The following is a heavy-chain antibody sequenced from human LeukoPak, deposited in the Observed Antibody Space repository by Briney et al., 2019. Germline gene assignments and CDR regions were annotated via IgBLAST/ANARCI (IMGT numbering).Heavy chain of an antibody. Sequence: HPGGSLRLSCAASGFTFSSYAMSWVRQAPGKGLEWVAFIRYDGSNKYYADSVKGRFTISRDNSKNTLYLQMNSLRAEDTAVYYCAKDHWEYSSGWGVWVYWGQGTLVTVSS. J-gene: IGHJ4*02. CDR3: AKDHWEYSSGWGVWVY. V-gene: IGHV3-30*02. D-gene: IGHD6-19*01. CDR2: IRYDGSNK. CDR1: GFTFSSYA.